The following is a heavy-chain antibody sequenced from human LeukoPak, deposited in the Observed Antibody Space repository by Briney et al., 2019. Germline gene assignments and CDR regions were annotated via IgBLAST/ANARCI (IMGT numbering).Heavy chain of an antibody. D-gene: IGHD4-17*01. Sequence: GGSLRLSCAASGFTFSNHGMNWVRQAPGMGLEWVSGIGPSGTRTYYADSVKGRFAISRDNSENTLYLQMNSLRAEDTAVYYCAHGDRNLGYWGQGTLVTVSS. CDR3: AHGDRNLGY. V-gene: IGHV3-23*01. CDR1: GFTFSNHG. J-gene: IGHJ4*02. CDR2: IGPSGTRT.